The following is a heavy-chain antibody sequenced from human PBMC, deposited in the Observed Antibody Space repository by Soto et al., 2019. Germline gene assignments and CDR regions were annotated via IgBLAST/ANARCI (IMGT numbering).Heavy chain of an antibody. Sequence: SETLSLTCTVSGGSISSGGYYWSWIRQHPGKGLEWIGYIYYSGSTYYNPSLKSRVTISIDTSKNQFSLKLSSVTAADTAVYYCARDLRWFGELLNVAFDIWGQGTMVTVSS. CDR1: GGSISSGGYY. CDR2: IYYSGST. CDR3: ARDLRWFGELLNVAFDI. J-gene: IGHJ3*02. V-gene: IGHV4-31*03. D-gene: IGHD3-10*01.